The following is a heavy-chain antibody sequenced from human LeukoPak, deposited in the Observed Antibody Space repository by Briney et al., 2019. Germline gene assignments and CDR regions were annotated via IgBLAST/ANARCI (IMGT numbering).Heavy chain of an antibody. V-gene: IGHV1-3*01. J-gene: IGHJ4*02. CDR1: GYTFINYA. D-gene: IGHD6-19*01. Sequence: ASVKVSCKASGYTFINYAIHWVRQAPGQRLEWMGWINAYNGDTEYSQKLQGRVTITKDTSASTAYMDLSTLRSEDTVVYYCARGSSSDWPLEYWGRGILVTVSS. CDR2: INAYNGDT. CDR3: ARGSSSDWPLEY.